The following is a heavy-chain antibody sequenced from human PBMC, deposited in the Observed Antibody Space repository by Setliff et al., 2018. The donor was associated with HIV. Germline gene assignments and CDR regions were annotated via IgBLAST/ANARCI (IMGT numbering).Heavy chain of an antibody. V-gene: IGHV4-39*07. Sequence: SETLSLTCTVSGDSITSNSYYWGWIRQSPGKGLEWIGTIYYHGSTYYNPFLKSRVTISVDTPKNQFSLKLSSVTAADTAVYYCARLDCSSSSGFVDYWGQGTLVTVSS. CDR1: GDSITSNSYY. D-gene: IGHD2-2*01. J-gene: IGHJ4*02. CDR3: ARLDCSSSSGFVDY. CDR2: IYYHGST.